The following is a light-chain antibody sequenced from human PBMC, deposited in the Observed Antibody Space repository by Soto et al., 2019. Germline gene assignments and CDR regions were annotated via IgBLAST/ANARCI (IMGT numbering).Light chain of an antibody. CDR2: GVT. CDR1: SSDVGGYNY. J-gene: IGLJ2*01. CDR3: SSYTSSTTLSVV. Sequence: QSALTQPASVSGSPGQSITISCTGTSSDVGGYNYVSWYQQHPGKAPKLMIYGVTNRPSGVSNRFSGSKSGNTASLTISGLQAEDEADYYCSSYTSSTTLSVVFGGGTKVPS. V-gene: IGLV2-14*01.